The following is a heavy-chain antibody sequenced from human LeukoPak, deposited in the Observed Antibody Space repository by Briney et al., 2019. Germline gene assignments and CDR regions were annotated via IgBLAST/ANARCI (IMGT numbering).Heavy chain of an antibody. D-gene: IGHD3/OR15-3a*01. CDR3: ARVDWKPDC. CDR1: GYSISSGYH. CDR2: IQHSGGT. J-gene: IGHJ4*02. V-gene: IGHV4-38-2*02. Sequence: SETLSLTCNVSGYSISSGYHWDWIRQPPGKGLEWIGSIQHSGGTYYNPSLKSRVTISVDTSKNQFSLKLSSLSAADTAVYYCARVDWKPDCRGQGTLVTVSS.